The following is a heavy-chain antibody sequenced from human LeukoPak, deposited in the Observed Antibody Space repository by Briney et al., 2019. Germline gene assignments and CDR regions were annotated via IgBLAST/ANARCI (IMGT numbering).Heavy chain of an antibody. D-gene: IGHD1-26*01. V-gene: IGHV3-33*06. J-gene: IGHJ3*02. CDR2: IWYDGSNK. CDR3: AKNGRVGATWAFDI. CDR1: GVAFSSYG. Sequence: GCVRPSCAASGVAFSSYGRHWVRQAPGKGLEWVAVIWYDGSNKYYADSVKGRFTISRDNSKNTLYLQMNSLRAEDTAVYYCAKNGRVGATWAFDIWGRGTMVTVSS.